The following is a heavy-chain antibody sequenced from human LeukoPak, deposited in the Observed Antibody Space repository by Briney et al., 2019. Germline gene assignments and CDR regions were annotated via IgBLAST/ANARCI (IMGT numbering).Heavy chain of an antibody. D-gene: IGHD3-3*01. V-gene: IGHV4-39*01. J-gene: IGHJ4*02. CDR3: ASTLRFLPYRRFDY. CDR1: GGSIISSNYY. Sequence: SESLSLTCSVSGGSIISSNYYWGWIRQPPGKGLEWIGSIYQSGSGSSYYNPSLKSRVTISGDTSKNQFFLRLSSVTAADTAVYYCASTLRFLPYRRFDYWGQGTLVTVPS. CDR2: IYQSGSGSS.